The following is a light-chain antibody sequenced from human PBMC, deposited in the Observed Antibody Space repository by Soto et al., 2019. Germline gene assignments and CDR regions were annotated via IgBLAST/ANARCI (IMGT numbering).Light chain of an antibody. J-gene: IGKJ1*01. Sequence: IVLTQSPDTLSLSPGERATLSCRASQSVSSSQLVWYQQKPGQAPRLLIYAASSRATGIPDRFSGSGSGTDCTLTVSALETEDLAVYYCQHYANSFWPCGQGTKVEI. CDR3: QHYANSFWP. CDR1: QSVSSSQ. CDR2: AAS. V-gene: IGKV3-20*01.